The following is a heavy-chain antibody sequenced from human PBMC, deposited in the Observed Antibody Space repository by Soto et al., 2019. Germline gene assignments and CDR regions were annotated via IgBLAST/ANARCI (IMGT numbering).Heavy chain of an antibody. J-gene: IGHJ4*02. CDR1: GGSVSSNSAA. CDR2: TYYRSKWYN. D-gene: IGHD3-16*02. CDR3: ARNLDIWGSYRYTGNFDY. Sequence: PSQTLSLTGAISGGSVSSNSAAWNWIRQSPSRGLEWLGRTYYRSKWYNDYAVSVKSRITINPDTSKNQFSLQLNSVTPEDTAVYYCARNLDIWGSYRYTGNFDYWGQGTLVTVSS. V-gene: IGHV6-1*01.